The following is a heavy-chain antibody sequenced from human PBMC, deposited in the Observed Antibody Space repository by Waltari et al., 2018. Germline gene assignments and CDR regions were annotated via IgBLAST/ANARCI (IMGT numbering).Heavy chain of an antibody. V-gene: IGHV5-51*01. CDR2: IYPSDSTT. CDR1: GFIFTNFC. J-gene: IGHJ4*02. CDR3: TRIPSVGELFLYFDF. Sequence: EVQLVQSGAEVKKPGEALKISCKTSGFIFTNFCLGLVRQMPGKGLGWMGFIYPSDSTTRYSPSFQGQVTISADKSVTTAYLQWSSLKASDTAMYYCTRIPSVGELFLYFDFWGQGTLLTVSS. D-gene: IGHD3-10*01.